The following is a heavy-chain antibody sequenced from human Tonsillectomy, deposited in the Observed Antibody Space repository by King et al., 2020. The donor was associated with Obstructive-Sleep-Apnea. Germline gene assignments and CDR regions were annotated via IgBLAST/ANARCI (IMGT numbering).Heavy chain of an antibody. CDR1: GGSFSGYY. V-gene: IGHV4-34*01. D-gene: IGHD5-18*01. CDR2: INHSGST. J-gene: IGHJ6*02. Sequence: VQLQQWGAGLLKPSETLSLTCAVYGGSFSGYYWSWIRQPPGKGLEWIGEINHSGSTNYNPSLKSRVTISVDTSKNQFSLKLSSVTAADTAVYYCARGGPGGYSQYYYYYGMDVWGQGTTVTVSS. CDR3: ARGGPGGYSQYYYYYGMDV.